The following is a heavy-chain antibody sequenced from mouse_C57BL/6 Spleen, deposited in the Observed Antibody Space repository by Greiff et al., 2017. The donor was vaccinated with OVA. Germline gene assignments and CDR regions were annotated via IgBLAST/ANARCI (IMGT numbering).Heavy chain of an antibody. V-gene: IGHV1-52*01. D-gene: IGHD1-1*01. CDR1: GYTFTSYW. CDR2: IDPSDSET. J-gene: IGHJ2*01. CDR3: ARDYYGSSSLDN. Sequence: VQLQQPGAELVRPGSSVKLSCKASGYTFTSYWMHWVKQRPIQGLEWIGNIDPSDSETHYNQKFKDKATLTVDKSSSTAYMQLSSLTSEDSAVYYCARDYYGSSSLDNWGQGTTLTVSS.